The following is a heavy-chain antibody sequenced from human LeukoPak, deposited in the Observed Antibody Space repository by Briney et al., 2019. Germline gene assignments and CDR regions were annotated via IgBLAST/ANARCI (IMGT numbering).Heavy chain of an antibody. J-gene: IGHJ4*02. Sequence: PSETLSLTCSVPGGSLSSYYWSWIRQPAGKGLEWIGRIYSSGSTNYNPSLKCRVTIAVDKSKTQFYLKLSSVTAADTAVYYCARWKSGSSSFDFWGQGTLVTVSS. CDR3: ARWKSGSSSFDF. D-gene: IGHD1-26*01. CDR1: GGSLSSYY. V-gene: IGHV4-4*07. CDR2: IYSSGST.